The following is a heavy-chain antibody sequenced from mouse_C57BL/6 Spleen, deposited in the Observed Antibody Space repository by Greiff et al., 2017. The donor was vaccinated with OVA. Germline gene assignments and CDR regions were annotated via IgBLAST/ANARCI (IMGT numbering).Heavy chain of an antibody. D-gene: IGHD1-1*01. CDR2: IDPENGDT. J-gene: IGHJ1*03. V-gene: IGHV14-4*01. Sequence: EVQLQQSGAELVRPGASVKLSCTASGFNIKDDYMHWVKQRPEQGLEWIGWIDPENGDTEYASKFQGKATITADTSSNTAYLQLSSLTSEDTADYYCTHSTTVVAHWYFDVWGTGTTVTVSS. CDR1: GFNIKDDY. CDR3: THSTTVVAHWYFDV.